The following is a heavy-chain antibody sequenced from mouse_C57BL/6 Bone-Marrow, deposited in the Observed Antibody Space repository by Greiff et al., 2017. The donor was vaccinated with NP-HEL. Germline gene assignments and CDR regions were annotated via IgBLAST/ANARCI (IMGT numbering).Heavy chain of an antibody. V-gene: IGHV2-2*01. J-gene: IGHJ3*01. CDR3: ARTGGCAY. CDR2: IWSGGST. Sequence: QVQLQQSGPGLVQPSQSLSITCTVSGFSLTSYGVHWVRQSPGKGLEWLGVIWSGGSTDYNAAFISRMSISKDNSKSQVFFKMNSLKADDTAIYYCARTGGCAYWGQGTLVTVSA. CDR1: GFSLTSYG.